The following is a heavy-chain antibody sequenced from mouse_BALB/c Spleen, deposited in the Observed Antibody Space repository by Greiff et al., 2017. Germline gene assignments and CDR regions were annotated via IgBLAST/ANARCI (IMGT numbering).Heavy chain of an antibody. CDR2: INPGSGGT. CDR1: GYAFTNYL. Sequence: VQLQESGAELVRPGTSVKVSCKASGYAFTNYLIEWVKQRPGQGLEWIGVINPGSGGTNYNEKFKGKATLTADKSSSTAYMQLSSLTSDDSAVYFCARGYYEDFDVWGAGTTVTVSS. D-gene: IGHD2-4*01. CDR3: ARGYYEDFDV. V-gene: IGHV1-54*01. J-gene: IGHJ1*01.